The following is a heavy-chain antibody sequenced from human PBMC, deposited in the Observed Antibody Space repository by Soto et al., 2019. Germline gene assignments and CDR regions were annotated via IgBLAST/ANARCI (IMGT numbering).Heavy chain of an antibody. Sequence: SETLSLTCAVSGGSISSAGYSWSWIRQPPGKGLEWIGYIYHSGSTYYNPSLKSRVTISVDRSKNQFSLKLSSVTAADTAVYYCATAAEDAWFDYWGQGTLVTVSS. CDR2: IYHSGST. J-gene: IGHJ4*02. V-gene: IGHV4-30-2*01. D-gene: IGHD6-25*01. CDR1: GGSISSAGYS. CDR3: ATAAEDAWFDY.